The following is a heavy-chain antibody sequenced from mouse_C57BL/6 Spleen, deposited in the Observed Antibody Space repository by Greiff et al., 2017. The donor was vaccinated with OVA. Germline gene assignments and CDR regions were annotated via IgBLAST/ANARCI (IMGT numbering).Heavy chain of an antibody. D-gene: IGHD1-1*01. CDR2: IDPETGGT. CDR1: GYTFTDYE. J-gene: IGHJ1*03. Sequence: VQLQQSGAELVRPGASVTLSCKASGYTFTDYEMHWVKQTPVHGLEWIGAIDPETGGTAYNQKFKGKAILTADKSSSTAYMELRSLTSEDSAVYYCITTVVAHWYFDVWGTGTTVTVSS. V-gene: IGHV1-15*01. CDR3: ITTVVAHWYFDV.